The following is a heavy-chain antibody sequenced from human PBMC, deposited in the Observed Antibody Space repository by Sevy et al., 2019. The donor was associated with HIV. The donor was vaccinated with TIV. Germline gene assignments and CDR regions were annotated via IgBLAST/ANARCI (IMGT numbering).Heavy chain of an antibody. CDR3: ARAAGGYSYGYGYYYYGMDV. D-gene: IGHD5-18*01. CDR2: ISYDGSNK. CDR1: GFTFSSYA. Sequence: SLRLSCAASGFTFSSYAMHWVRQAPGKGLEWVAVISYDGSNKYYADSVKGRFTISRDNSKNTLYLQMNSLRAEDTAVYYCARAAGGYSYGYGYYYYGMDVWGQGTTVTVSS. J-gene: IGHJ6*02. V-gene: IGHV3-30*04.